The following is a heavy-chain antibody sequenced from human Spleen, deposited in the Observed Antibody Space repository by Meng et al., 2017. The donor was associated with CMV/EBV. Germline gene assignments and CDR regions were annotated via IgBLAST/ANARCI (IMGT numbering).Heavy chain of an antibody. D-gene: IGHD3-9*01. CDR2: IIPALGIT. V-gene: IGHV1-69*16. J-gene: IGHJ6*02. CDR1: GDTFRTYT. Sequence: SVKVSCKASGDTFRTYTLSWVRQAPGQGLEWMGMIIPALGITNYAPKFQGRVTITTDESTSTAYMELSSLRSEDTAVYYCARGAGYHYYYGMDVWGQGTTVTVSS. CDR3: ARGAGYHYYYGMDV.